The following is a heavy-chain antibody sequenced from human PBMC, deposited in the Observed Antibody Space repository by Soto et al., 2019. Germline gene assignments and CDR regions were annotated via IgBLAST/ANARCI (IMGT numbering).Heavy chain of an antibody. D-gene: IGHD2-15*01. CDR2: IIPILGIA. CDR3: AGSVVVVAATVDY. J-gene: IGHJ4*02. V-gene: IGHV1-69*02. Sequence: QVQLVQSGAEVKKPGSSVKVSCKDSGGTFSSYTISWVRQAPGQGLEWMGRIIPILGIANYAQKFQGRVTITADKSTSTAYMELSSLRSEDTAVYYCAGSVVVVAATVDYWGQGTLVTVSS. CDR1: GGTFSSYT.